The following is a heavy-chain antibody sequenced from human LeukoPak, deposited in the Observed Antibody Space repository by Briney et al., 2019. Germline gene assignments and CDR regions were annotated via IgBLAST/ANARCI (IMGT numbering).Heavy chain of an antibody. D-gene: IGHD3-10*01. V-gene: IGHV3-33*01. Sequence: GRSLRLSCAASGFTFSSFGMHWVRQAPGKGLEWVAVIWYDGSKEYYADSVKGRFTISRDNSKDTLYLQMNILRAEDTAVYYWESSSGGRDQDHFDYWGQGILVTVSS. CDR2: IWYDGSKE. CDR3: ESSSGGRDQDHFDY. J-gene: IGHJ4*02. CDR1: GFTFSSFG.